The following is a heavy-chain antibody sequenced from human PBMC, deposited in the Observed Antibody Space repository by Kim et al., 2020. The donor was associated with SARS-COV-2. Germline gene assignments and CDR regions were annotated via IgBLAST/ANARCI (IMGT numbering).Heavy chain of an antibody. CDR3: ARDQGGLLWFGESKHDAFDI. Sequence: ASVKVSCKASGYTFTSYAMHWVRQAPGQRLEWMGWINAGNGNTKYSQKFQGRVTITRDTSASTAYMELSSLRSEDTAVYYCARDQGGLLWFGESKHDAFDIWGQGTMVTVSS. CDR1: GYTFTSYA. D-gene: IGHD3-10*01. V-gene: IGHV1-3*01. CDR2: INAGNGNT. J-gene: IGHJ3*02.